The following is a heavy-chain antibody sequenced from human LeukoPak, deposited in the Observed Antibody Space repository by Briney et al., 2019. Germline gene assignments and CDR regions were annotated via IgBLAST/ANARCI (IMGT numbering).Heavy chain of an antibody. CDR2: IYHSGST. D-gene: IGHD6-6*01. J-gene: IGHJ4*02. CDR1: GGSISSGGYS. V-gene: IGHV4-30-2*01. Sequence: SETLSLTCAVSGGSISSGGYSWSWIRQPPGKGLEWIGYIYHSGSTYYNPSLKSRVTISVDRSKNQFSLKPSSVTAADTAVYYCARRSSSAGNDYWGQGTLVTVSS. CDR3: ARRSSSAGNDY.